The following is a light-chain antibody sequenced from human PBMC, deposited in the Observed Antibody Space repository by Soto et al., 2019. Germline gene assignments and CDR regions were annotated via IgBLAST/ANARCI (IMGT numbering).Light chain of an antibody. CDR1: QGISSY. CDR2: AAS. CDR3: QQLNSYPFT. V-gene: IGKV1-9*01. J-gene: IGKJ4*01. Sequence: DIQLTQSPSFLSASVGDRVTITCRASQGISSYLAWYQQNPGKAPKLLIYAASTLQSGVPSRFSGSGSGTEFTLTISSLQPEDFATYYCQQLNSYPFTFGGGTKVDIK.